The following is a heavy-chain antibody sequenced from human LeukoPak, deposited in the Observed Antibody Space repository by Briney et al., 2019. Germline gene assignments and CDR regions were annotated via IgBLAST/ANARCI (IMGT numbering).Heavy chain of an antibody. D-gene: IGHD3-10*01. J-gene: IGHJ4*02. Sequence: SETLSLTCAVSGGSISSGGYSWSWIRQPPGKGLEWIGYIYYSGSTNYNPSLKSRVTISVDTSKNQFSLKLSSVTAADTAVYYCARGDPMVLSRWGQGTLVTVSS. V-gene: IGHV4-61*08. CDR1: GGSISSGGYS. CDR3: ARGDPMVLSR. CDR2: IYYSGST.